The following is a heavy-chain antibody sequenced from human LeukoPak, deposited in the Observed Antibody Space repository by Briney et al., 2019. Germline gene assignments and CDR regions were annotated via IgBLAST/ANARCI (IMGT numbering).Heavy chain of an antibody. Sequence: PSETLSLTCTVSGGSISSYYWSWIRQPPGKGLEWIGYIYYRGSTNYNPSLESRVTISVDTSKNQFSLKLSSVIAADTAVFYCARTDSSGYFFFDYWGQGTLVTVSS. D-gene: IGHD3-22*01. J-gene: IGHJ4*02. CDR3: ARTDSSGYFFFDY. V-gene: IGHV4-59*01. CDR2: IYYRGST. CDR1: GGSISSYY.